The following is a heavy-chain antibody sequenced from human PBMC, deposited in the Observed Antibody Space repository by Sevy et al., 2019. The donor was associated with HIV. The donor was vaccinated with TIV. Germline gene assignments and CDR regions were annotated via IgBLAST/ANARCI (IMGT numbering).Heavy chain of an antibody. V-gene: IGHV4-30-2*01. D-gene: IGHD3-16*02. Sequence: SETLPLTCTVSGGSLISATYSWSWIRRPPGQGLEWMGNIFHSGTTHYNPSLNGRLSMSMDTSRSQFALRLTSVTAADTAIYYCARASLRLGELSPNWLAPWGQGTHVTVSS. CDR2: IFHSGTT. CDR1: GGSLISATYS. J-gene: IGHJ5*02. CDR3: ARASLRLGELSPNWLAP.